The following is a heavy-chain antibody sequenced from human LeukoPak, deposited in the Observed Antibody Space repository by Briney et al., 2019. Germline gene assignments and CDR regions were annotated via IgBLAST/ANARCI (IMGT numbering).Heavy chain of an antibody. D-gene: IGHD3-3*01. CDR1: GGSISSYY. Sequence: PSQTLSLTCTVSGGSISSYYWSWIRQPAGKGLEWIGRIYTSGSTNYNPSLKSRVAMSIDTSKNQLFLKLSSVTAADTAVYYCATYRPGSGYADYWGQGTLVTVSS. CDR2: IYTSGST. V-gene: IGHV4-4*07. J-gene: IGHJ4*02. CDR3: ATYRPGSGYADY.